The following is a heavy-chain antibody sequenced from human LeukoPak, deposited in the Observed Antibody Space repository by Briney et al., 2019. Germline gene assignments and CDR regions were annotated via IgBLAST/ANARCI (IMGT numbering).Heavy chain of an antibody. J-gene: IGHJ4*02. D-gene: IGHD6-13*01. CDR2: IYPGDSDT. Sequence: IYPGDSDTRYSPSFQGQVTISAGKSISTAYLQWSSLKASDTAMYYCASRIAAAGTSFDYWGQGTLVTVSS. V-gene: IGHV5-51*01. CDR3: ASRIAAAGTSFDY.